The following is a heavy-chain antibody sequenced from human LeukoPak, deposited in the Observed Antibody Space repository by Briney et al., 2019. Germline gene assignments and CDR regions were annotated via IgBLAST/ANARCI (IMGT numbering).Heavy chain of an antibody. CDR3: VKVAAAGIGAFDI. V-gene: IGHV3-64D*06. D-gene: IGHD6-13*01. J-gene: IGHJ3*02. Sequence: SCKASGGTFSSFAMHWVRQAPGKGLEYISAITTNGGSTYYVDSVRGRFTISRDNSKNTVYLQLSSLRAEDTAVYYCVKVAAAGIGAFDIWGQGTMVTVSS. CDR1: GGTFSSFA. CDR2: ITTNGGST.